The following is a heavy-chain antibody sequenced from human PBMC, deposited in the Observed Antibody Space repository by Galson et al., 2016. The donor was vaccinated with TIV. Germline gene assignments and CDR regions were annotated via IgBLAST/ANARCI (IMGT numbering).Heavy chain of an antibody. J-gene: IGHJ4*02. CDR3: ARGYHFGGLGYFDY. D-gene: IGHD3-16*01. CDR2: ISPMLDTT. V-gene: IGHV1-69*10. Sequence: SVKVSCKASGGTFSNYAFSWVRQAPGQGLEWMGGISPMLDTTNYAQKFQGRVTITADKFTSTAYMELSSLTSADTAVYFCARGYHFGGLGYFDYWGQGTLVTVSS. CDR1: GGTFSNYA.